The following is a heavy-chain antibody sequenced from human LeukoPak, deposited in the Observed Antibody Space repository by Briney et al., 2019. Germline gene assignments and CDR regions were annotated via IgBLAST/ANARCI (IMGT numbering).Heavy chain of an antibody. D-gene: IGHD6-6*01. CDR3: ATLSIAARLPLDY. CDR1: GYTFTSYY. J-gene: IGHJ4*02. Sequence: ASVKVSCKASGYTFTSYYMHWVRQAPGQGLEWMGIINPSGGSTSYAQKFQGRVTMTEDTSTDTAYMELSSLRSEDTAVYYCATLSIAARLPLDYWGQGTLVTVSS. V-gene: IGHV1-46*01. CDR2: INPSGGST.